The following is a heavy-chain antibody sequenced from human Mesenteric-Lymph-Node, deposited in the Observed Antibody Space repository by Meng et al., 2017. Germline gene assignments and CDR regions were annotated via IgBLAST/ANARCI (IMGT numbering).Heavy chain of an antibody. V-gene: IGHV4-34*02. Sequence: QGQRKQWGAEVLKPSETLSLTCAVYGGSLRGYYWSWIRQPPGKGLEWMGEVYHNGVTKYSPSLRSRVVISIDTSKNQFSLNLRSVSAADTAMYYCARGGATPMIIKYWGPGTLVTVSS. J-gene: IGHJ4*02. CDR2: VYHNGVT. CDR3: ARGGATPMIIKY. CDR1: GGSLRGYY. D-gene: IGHD3-10*01.